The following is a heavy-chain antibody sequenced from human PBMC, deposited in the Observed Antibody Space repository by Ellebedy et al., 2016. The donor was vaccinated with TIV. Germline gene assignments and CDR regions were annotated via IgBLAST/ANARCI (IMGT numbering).Heavy chain of an antibody. CDR3: AGVRHYWFDP. CDR2: LYHSGSA. V-gene: IGHV4-59*01. J-gene: IGHJ5*02. CDR1: GGSTSRYY. Sequence: MPGGSLRLSCTVSGGSTSRYYWSWLRQLPGKGLEWIGYLYHSGSANYHPSLRSRVTISSDTSKKKITLNLTSVTAADTAIYYRAGVRHYWFDPWGQGTLVTVSS.